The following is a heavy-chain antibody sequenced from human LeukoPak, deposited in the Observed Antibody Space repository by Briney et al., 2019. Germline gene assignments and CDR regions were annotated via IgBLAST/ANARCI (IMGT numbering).Heavy chain of an antibody. J-gene: IGHJ4*02. Sequence: ASVKVSCKASGYTFTSNVIHWVRRAPGRRLEWMGWINADNGDTKYSQKFQGRVTIARDTSASTAYMELSSLRFEDAAVYYCARDRGGTGDFDYWGQGTLVTVSS. CDR1: GYTFTSNV. CDR3: ARDRGGTGDFDY. V-gene: IGHV1-3*01. D-gene: IGHD1-1*01. CDR2: INADNGDT.